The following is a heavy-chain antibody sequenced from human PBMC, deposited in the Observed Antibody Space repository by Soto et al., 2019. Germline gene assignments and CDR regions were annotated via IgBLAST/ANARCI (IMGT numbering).Heavy chain of an antibody. Sequence: EVQLVESGGGLVKPGGSLRLSCAASGFTFSSYSMNWVRQAPGKGLEWVSSISSSSSYIYYADSVKGRFTISRDNAKNSLYLQMNSLRAEDTAVYYFARDLLTTVTTLIGYWGQGTLVTVSS. V-gene: IGHV3-21*01. CDR1: GFTFSSYS. CDR3: ARDLLTTVTTLIGY. D-gene: IGHD4-17*01. J-gene: IGHJ4*02. CDR2: ISSSSSYI.